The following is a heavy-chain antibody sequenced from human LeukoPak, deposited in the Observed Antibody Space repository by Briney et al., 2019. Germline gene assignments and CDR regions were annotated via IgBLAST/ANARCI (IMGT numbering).Heavy chain of an antibody. Sequence: ASVKVSCKASGYTFTGYYMHWVRQAPGQGLEWMGWINPNSGGTNYAQKFQGRVTMTTDTSTSTAYMELRSLRSDDTAVYYCARALNEIAVAPALDYWGQGTLVTVSS. CDR2: INPNSGGT. V-gene: IGHV1-2*02. D-gene: IGHD6-19*01. CDR1: GYTFTGYY. CDR3: ARALNEIAVAPALDY. J-gene: IGHJ4*02.